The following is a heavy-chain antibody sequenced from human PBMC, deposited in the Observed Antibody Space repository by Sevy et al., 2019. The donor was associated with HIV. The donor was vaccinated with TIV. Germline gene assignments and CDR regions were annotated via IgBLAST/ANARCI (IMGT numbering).Heavy chain of an antibody. CDR1: GFTFSSYA. CDR2: ISGSGGST. J-gene: IGHJ4*02. Sequence: GSLRLSCAASGFTFSSYAMSWVRQAPGKGLEWVSAISGSGGSTYYADSVKGRFTISRDNSKNTLYLQMTSLRAEDTAVYYCAKRADATYYYDSSGYFGYWGQGTLVTVSS. D-gene: IGHD3-22*01. V-gene: IGHV3-23*01. CDR3: AKRADATYYYDSSGYFGY.